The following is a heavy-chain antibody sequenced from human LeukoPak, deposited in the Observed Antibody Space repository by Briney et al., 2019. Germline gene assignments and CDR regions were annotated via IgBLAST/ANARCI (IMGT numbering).Heavy chain of an antibody. D-gene: IGHD3-22*01. CDR2: IYYSGST. V-gene: IGHV4-59*01. J-gene: IGHJ4*02. CDR1: GGSFSGYY. CDR3: ARVYYYDSSGYYHFDY. Sequence: SETLSLTCAVYGGSFSGYYWSWIRQPPGKGLEWIGYIYYSGSTNYNPSLKSRVTISVDTSKNQFSLKLSSVTAADTAVYYCARVYYYDSSGYYHFDYWGQGTLVTVSS.